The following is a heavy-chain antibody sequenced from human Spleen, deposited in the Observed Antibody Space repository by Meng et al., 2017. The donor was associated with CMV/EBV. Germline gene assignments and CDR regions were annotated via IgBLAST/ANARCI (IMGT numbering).Heavy chain of an antibody. Sequence: QAPVQQWGAVLLTPAETLVLTGAVYGGSFGGYYWSWIRQPPGEGLEWIGEINHSGSTNYNPSLKSRVTISVDTSKNQFSLKLSSVTAADTAVYYCAREPWFDPWGQGTLVTVSS. CDR1: GGSFGGYY. V-gene: IGHV4-34*01. CDR3: AREPWFDP. CDR2: INHSGST. D-gene: IGHD1-26*01. J-gene: IGHJ5*02.